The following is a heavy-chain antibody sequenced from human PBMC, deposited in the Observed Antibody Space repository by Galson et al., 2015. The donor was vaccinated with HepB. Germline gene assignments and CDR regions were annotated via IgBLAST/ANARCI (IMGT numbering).Heavy chain of an antibody. CDR3: VKNGAYCLES. CDR2: IYLRGGA. J-gene: IGHJ4*02. V-gene: IGHV4-4*02. Sequence: LSLTCAVSGASIGSRDWWSRVRQSPGKGLEWIGQIYLRGGASYAPALEGRATISADRSKNQLSLRLTSVTAADTAVYYCVKNGAYCLESWGPGSLVTVSS. D-gene: IGHD1-26*01. CDR1: GASIGSRDW.